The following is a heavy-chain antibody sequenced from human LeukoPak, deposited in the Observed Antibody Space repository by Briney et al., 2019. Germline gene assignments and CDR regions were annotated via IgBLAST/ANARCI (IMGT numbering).Heavy chain of an antibody. CDR3: ARGGSGSYYISFDY. J-gene: IGHJ4*02. V-gene: IGHV3-66*01. CDR2: IYSGGST. D-gene: IGHD3-10*01. Sequence: GGFLRLSCAASGFTVSSNYMSWVRQAPGKGLEWVSVIYSGGSTYYADSVKGRFTISRDNSKNTLYLQMNSLRAEDTAVYYCARGGSGSYYISFDYWGQGTLVTVSS. CDR1: GFTVSSNY.